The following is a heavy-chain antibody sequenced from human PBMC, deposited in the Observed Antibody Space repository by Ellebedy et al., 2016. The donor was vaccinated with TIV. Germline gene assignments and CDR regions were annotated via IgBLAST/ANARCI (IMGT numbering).Heavy chain of an antibody. CDR2: ISYSRDIT. V-gene: IGHV3-23*01. CDR1: GFAFSGYA. Sequence: GESLKISXAASGFAFSGYAMSWVRQAPGKGLEWVSSISYSRDITHYADSVKGRFTISRDNAKNSLYLEMNNLRVEDTGLYYCAMETSGWPDHWGQGTLVTVSS. CDR3: AMETSGWPDH. J-gene: IGHJ4*02. D-gene: IGHD6-19*01.